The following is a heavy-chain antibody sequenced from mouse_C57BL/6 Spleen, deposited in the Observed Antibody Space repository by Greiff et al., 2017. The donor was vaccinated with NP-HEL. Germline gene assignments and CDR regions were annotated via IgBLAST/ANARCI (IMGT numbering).Heavy chain of an antibody. Sequence: LQESGPGLVKPSPSLSLTCSVTGYSITSGYYWNWIRQFPGNKLEWMGYISYDGSNNYNPSLQNRISITRDTSKNQFFLKLNSVTTEDTATYYCARGVLRMDYWGQGTSVTVSS. CDR3: ARGVLRMDY. CDR1: GYSITSGYY. J-gene: IGHJ4*01. V-gene: IGHV3-6*01. D-gene: IGHD1-1*01. CDR2: ISYDGSN.